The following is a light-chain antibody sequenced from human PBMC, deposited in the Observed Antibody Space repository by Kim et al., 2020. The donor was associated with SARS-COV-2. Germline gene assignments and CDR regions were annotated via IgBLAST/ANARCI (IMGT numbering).Light chain of an antibody. CDR1: NYRRLY. V-gene: IGLV3-19*01. CDR3: NASNSNDNGL. CDR2: GKA. J-gene: IGLJ3*02. Sequence: VALGQTGRRTSHGDNYRRLYATWYQQNPGQVTKHDIYGKANGPSGISDRFYGSSSGNTASLTITGTQEGDEADYYCNASNSNDNGLFGGGTQLTVL.